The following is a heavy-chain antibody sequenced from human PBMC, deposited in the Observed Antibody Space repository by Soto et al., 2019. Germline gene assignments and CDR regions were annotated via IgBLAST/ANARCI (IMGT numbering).Heavy chain of an antibody. CDR3: ARDLGDYFDY. D-gene: IGHD4-17*01. Sequence: GGSLRLSCAASGFTFSSYSMNWVRQAPGKGLEWVSYISSSSSTIYYADSVKGRFTISRDNAKNSLYLQMNSLRAEDTAVYYCARDLGDYFDYWGQGTLVTVSS. J-gene: IGHJ4*02. CDR1: GFTFSSYS. V-gene: IGHV3-48*01. CDR2: ISSSSSTI.